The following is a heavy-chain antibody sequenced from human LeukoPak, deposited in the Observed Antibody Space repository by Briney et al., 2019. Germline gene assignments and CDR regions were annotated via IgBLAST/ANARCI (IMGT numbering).Heavy chain of an antibody. Sequence: SETLSLTCTVSGGSISSSSYYWGWIRQPPGKGLEWIGSIYYSGNTYYNASLKSRVTISLDTSKNQFSLKLTSVTAADTAVYYCARPQADSSSFGHWFDPWGQGTLVTVSS. J-gene: IGHJ5*02. CDR3: ARPQADSSSFGHWFDP. CDR1: GGSISSSSYY. CDR2: IYYSGNT. D-gene: IGHD6-13*01. V-gene: IGHV4-39*01.